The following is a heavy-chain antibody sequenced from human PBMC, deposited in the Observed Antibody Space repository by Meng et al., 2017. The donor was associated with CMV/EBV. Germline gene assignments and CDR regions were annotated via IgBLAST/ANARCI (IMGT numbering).Heavy chain of an antibody. CDR3: ARDWDAILYCSSTSCYFGGTQSFYYYGMDV. V-gene: IGHV1-69*04. CDR1: GGTFSSYT. J-gene: IGHJ6*02. D-gene: IGHD2-2*01. CDR2: IIPILGIA. Sequence: SVKVSCKASGGTFSSYTISWVRQAPGQGLEWMGRIIPILGIAKYAQKFQGRVTITADKSTSTAYMELSSLRSEDTAVYYCARDWDAILYCSSTSCYFGGTQSFYYYGMDVWGQGTTVTVSS.